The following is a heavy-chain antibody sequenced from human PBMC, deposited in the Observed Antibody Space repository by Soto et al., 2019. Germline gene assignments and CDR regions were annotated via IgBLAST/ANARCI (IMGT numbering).Heavy chain of an antibody. CDR1: GFTFGDYA. V-gene: IGHV3-49*04. Sequence: GGSRRLSCTASGFTFGDYAMSWVRQAPGKGLEWVGFIRSKAYGGTTEYAASVKGRFTISRDDSKSIAYLQMNSLKTEDTAVYYCTRDGSYYDFWSGSPYDYWGQGALVTVSS. D-gene: IGHD3-3*01. CDR3: TRDGSYYDFWSGSPYDY. J-gene: IGHJ4*02. CDR2: IRSKAYGGTT.